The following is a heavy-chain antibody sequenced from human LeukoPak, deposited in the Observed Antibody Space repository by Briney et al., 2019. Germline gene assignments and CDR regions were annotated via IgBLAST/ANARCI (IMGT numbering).Heavy chain of an antibody. J-gene: IGHJ4*02. CDR2: INHSGST. CDR1: GGSFSGYY. Sequence: SETLSLTCAVYGGSFSGYYWSWIRQPPGKGLEWIGEINHSGSTNYNPSLKSRVTISIDTSKNQFSLRLSSVTAADMAVYYCARGAAGYSYGWGQGTLVTVSS. D-gene: IGHD5-18*01. V-gene: IGHV4-34*01. CDR3: ARGAAGYSYG.